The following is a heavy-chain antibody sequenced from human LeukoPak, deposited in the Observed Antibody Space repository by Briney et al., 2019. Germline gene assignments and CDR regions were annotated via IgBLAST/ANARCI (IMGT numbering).Heavy chain of an antibody. J-gene: IGHJ6*03. V-gene: IGHV1-69*05. CDR2: IIPIFGTA. Sequence: ASVTVSFTASGGTFSIYAISGVRQAPGQGREGMGGIIPIFGTADYAQKFQGRVTITTDESTSTAYMELSSLRSEDTAVYYCARSPVLHCSGGSCYYMDVWGKGTTVTVSS. CDR1: GGTFSIYA. D-gene: IGHD2-15*01. CDR3: ARSPVLHCSGGSCYYMDV.